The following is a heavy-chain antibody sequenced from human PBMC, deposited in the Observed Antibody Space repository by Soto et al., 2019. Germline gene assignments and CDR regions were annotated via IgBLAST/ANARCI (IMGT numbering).Heavy chain of an antibody. CDR1: GGTFSSYA. D-gene: IGHD2-15*01. CDR2: IIPIFGTA. Sequence: ASVKVSCKASGGTFSSYAISWVRQAPGQGLEWMGGIIPIFGTANYAQKFQGRVTITADESTSTAYMELSSLRSEDTAVYYCARDRPYCSGGSCAGYWGQGTLVTVSS. V-gene: IGHV1-69*13. CDR3: ARDRPYCSGGSCAGY. J-gene: IGHJ4*02.